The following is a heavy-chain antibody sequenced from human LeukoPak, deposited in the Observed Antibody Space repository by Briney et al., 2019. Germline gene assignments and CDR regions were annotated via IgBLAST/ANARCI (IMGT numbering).Heavy chain of an antibody. J-gene: IGHJ4*02. CDR1: GGSISTYY. CDR2: IYYSGST. V-gene: IGHV4-59*01. CDR3: ARGGIRQTFDN. D-gene: IGHD3-3*02. Sequence: SGTLSLTCTVSGGSISTYYWNWIRQPPGKGLEWIGYIYYSGSTNYNPSLKSRVTISVDTSKNQFSLNLTSVTAADTAVYYCARGGIRQTFDNWGQGTLVTVSS.